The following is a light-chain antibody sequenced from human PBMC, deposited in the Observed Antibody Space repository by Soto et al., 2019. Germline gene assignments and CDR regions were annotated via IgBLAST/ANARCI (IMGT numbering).Light chain of an antibody. CDR1: QSVRSSY. CDR2: GAS. CDR3: QQYGSSPPVYT. Sequence: EIVLTQSPGTLSLSPGERATLSCRASQSVRSSYLAWYQQKPGQAPRLLIYGASSRATGFPDRFSGSGSGTDFTLTISRLEPEDFAVYYCQQYGSSPPVYTFGQGTKLEIK. V-gene: IGKV3-20*01. J-gene: IGKJ2*01.